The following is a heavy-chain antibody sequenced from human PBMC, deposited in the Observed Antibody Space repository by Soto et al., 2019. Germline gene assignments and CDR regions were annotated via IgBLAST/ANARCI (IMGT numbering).Heavy chain of an antibody. CDR2: INHSGST. D-gene: IGHD6-13*01. V-gene: IGHV4-34*01. CDR3: ARGLTPFGSSSWARRVNWFDP. CDR1: GGSFSGYY. J-gene: IGHJ5*02. Sequence: QVQLQQWGAGLLKPSETLSLTCAVYGGSFSGYYWSWIRQPPGKGLEWIGEINHSGSTNYNPSLKSRVTISVDTSKNPFSLKLSSVTAADTAVYYCARGLTPFGSSSWARRVNWFDPWGQGTLVTVSS.